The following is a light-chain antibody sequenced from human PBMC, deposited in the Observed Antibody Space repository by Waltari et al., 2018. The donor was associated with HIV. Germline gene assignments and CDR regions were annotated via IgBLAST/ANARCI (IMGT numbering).Light chain of an antibody. V-gene: IGKV3-20*01. J-gene: IGKJ1*01. CDR2: GAF. CDR1: QCDHSSY. CDR3: QQYGSSPGT. Sequence: EIVLTESPDTLSLSPGESTTLSCRASQCDHSSYLAWYQHTPAQAPRLLIHGAFSRATGIPDRFRGSGDGSAFTLTMSRLETEDFAVYYCQQYGSSPGTFGQGTKVEIK.